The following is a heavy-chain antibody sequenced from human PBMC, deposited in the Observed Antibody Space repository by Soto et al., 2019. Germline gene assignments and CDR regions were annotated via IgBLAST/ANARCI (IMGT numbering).Heavy chain of an antibody. CDR1: GFTFSSYG. D-gene: IGHD1-1*01. J-gene: IGHJ6*02. V-gene: IGHV3-30*18. CDR2: ISYDGSNK. CDR3: AKDGPGETTKGDYYYGMDV. Sequence: QVQLVESGGGVVQPGRSLRLSCAASGFTFSSYGMHWVRQAPGKGLEWVAVISYDGSNKYYADSVKGRFTISRDNSKNPLYLQMNSLRAEDTAVYYCAKDGPGETTKGDYYYGMDVWGQGTTVTVSS.